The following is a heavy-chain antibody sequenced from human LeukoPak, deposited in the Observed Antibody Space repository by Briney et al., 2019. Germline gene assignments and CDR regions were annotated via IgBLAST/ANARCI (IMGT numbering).Heavy chain of an antibody. D-gene: IGHD5-24*01. Sequence: PGGSLRLSCAASGFIFSQYSMNWVRQAPGKGLEWVSHIRSSSETFYADSVKGRFTISRDNARNSLYLQMNNLRGEDTAIYYCARAKDGTNILDYWGQGTLVTVSS. CDR3: ARAKDGTNILDY. J-gene: IGHJ4*02. CDR2: IRSSSET. V-gene: IGHV3-48*01. CDR1: GFIFSQYS.